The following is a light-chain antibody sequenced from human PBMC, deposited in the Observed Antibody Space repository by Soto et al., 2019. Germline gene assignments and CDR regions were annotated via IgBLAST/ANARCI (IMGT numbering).Light chain of an antibody. CDR2: DVS. Sequence: QSALTQPASVSGSPGQSITISCTGTSSDVGGYNYVSWYQQHPGKAPKLMIYDVSNRPSGVSNRFSGSKSGNTASLAITGLQAEDEAEYYCQSFDSSLSGVVFGGGTKLTVL. V-gene: IGLV2-14*01. CDR1: SSDVGGYNY. J-gene: IGLJ2*01. CDR3: QSFDSSLSGVV.